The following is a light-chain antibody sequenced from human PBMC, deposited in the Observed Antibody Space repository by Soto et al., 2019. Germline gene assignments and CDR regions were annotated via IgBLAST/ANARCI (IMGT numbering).Light chain of an antibody. V-gene: IGKV4-1*01. CDR1: RTVLSTADNQNF. CDR2: DAS. Sequence: DIAMTQSPDSLVVSLGERATINCKSGRTVLSTADNQNFLAWYQQRPGQPPKLLIYDASTRAPGVPDRFIGSGSATEFTLTVAGLQPEDVAVYYCHKYYGSPYSFGQGPRREI. CDR3: HKYYGSPYS. J-gene: IGKJ2*01.